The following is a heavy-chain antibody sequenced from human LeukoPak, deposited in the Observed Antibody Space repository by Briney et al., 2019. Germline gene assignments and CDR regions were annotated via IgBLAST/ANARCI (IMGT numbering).Heavy chain of an antibody. CDR3: ARLVGDRTIYDY. D-gene: IGHD1-26*01. CDR1: GFTFSSYS. V-gene: IGHV3-21*01. Sequence: GGSLRLSCAASGFTFSSYSMNWVRQAPGKGLEWVSSISSSSSYIYYADSVKGRFTISRDNAKNSLYLQMNSLRVEDTAVYYCARLVGDRTIYDYWGQGTLVTASS. J-gene: IGHJ4*02. CDR2: ISSSSSYI.